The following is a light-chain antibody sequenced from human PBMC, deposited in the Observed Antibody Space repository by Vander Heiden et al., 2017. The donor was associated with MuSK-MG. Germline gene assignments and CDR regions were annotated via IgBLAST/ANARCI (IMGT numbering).Light chain of an antibody. V-gene: IGKV1-16*02. J-gene: IGKJ2*01. CDR3: QHYEDYPHT. Sequence: DIQMTQSPSSLSASVGDRVTITCRASQGISTYLAWFQQKPGKAPKSLVYDASRLQSGVSSKFSGSGSGTDFSLTISGLQPEDFATYYCQHYEDYPHTFGQGTTLEIK. CDR1: QGISTY. CDR2: DAS.